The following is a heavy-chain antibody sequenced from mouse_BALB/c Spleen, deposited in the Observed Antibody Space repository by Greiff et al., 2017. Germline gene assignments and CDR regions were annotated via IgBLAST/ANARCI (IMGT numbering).Heavy chain of an antibody. CDR3: ARRNYGSRVDYFDY. J-gene: IGHJ2*01. CDR1: GFAFSSYD. D-gene: IGHD1-1*01. CDR2: ISSGGGST. Sequence: EVKLVESGGGLVKPGGSLKLSCAASGFAFSSYDMSWVRQTPEKRLEWVAYISSGGGSTYYPDTVKGRFTISRDNAKNTLYLQMSSLKSEDTAIYYCARRNYGSRVDYFDYWGQGTTLTVSS. V-gene: IGHV5-12-1*01.